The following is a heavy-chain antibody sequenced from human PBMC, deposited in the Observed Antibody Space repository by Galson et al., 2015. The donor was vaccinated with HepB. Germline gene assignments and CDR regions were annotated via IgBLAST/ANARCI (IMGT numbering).Heavy chain of an antibody. CDR2: IYYSGST. V-gene: IGHV4-59*01. CDR3: AGGDRITIFGVVIRAFDI. D-gene: IGHD3-3*01. Sequence: ETLSLTCTVSGSSISSYYWSWIRQPPGKGLEWIGYIYYSGSTNYNPSLKSRVTISVDTSKNQFSLKLSSVTAADTAVYYCAGGDRITIFGVVIRAFDIWGQGTMVTVSS. CDR1: GSSISSYY. J-gene: IGHJ3*02.